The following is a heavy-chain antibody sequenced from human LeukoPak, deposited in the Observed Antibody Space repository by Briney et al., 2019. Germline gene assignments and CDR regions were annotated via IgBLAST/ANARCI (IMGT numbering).Heavy chain of an antibody. D-gene: IGHD3-9*01. CDR1: GFIFSSYW. J-gene: IGHJ3*02. V-gene: IGHV3-7*03. CDR2: IKEDGSEK. Sequence: GGSLRLSCAASGFIFSSYWMSWVRQAPGKGLEWVANIKEDGSEKYYVDSVQGRFTISRDNAKNSLYLQMNSLRAEDTAVYYCARGAKHYDILTGYYTPHDAFDIWGQGTMVTVSS. CDR3: ARGAKHYDILTGYYTPHDAFDI.